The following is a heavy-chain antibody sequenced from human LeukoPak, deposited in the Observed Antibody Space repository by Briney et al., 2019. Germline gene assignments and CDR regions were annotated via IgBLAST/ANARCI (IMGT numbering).Heavy chain of an antibody. J-gene: IGHJ4*02. CDR1: GFTFSSYA. CDR2: ISGSGGST. V-gene: IGHV3-23*01. CDR3: AKAYSYGYRAFYY. D-gene: IGHD5-18*01. Sequence: PGGSLRLSCAASGFTFSSYAMSWVRQAPGKGLEWVSAISGSGGSTYYADSVKGRFTISRDNSKNTLYLQMNSLRAEDTTVYYCAKAYSYGYRAFYYWGQGTLVTVSS.